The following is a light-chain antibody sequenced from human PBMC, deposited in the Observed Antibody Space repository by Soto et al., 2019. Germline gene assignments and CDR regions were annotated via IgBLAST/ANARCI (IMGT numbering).Light chain of an antibody. J-gene: IGLJ1*01. CDR3: GADHGSGSNFVYV. V-gene: IGLV9-49*01. CDR2: VGTGGIVG. Sequence: QAVVTQPPSASASLGASVTLTCTLSSGYSNYEVDWYQQRPGKGPRFVMRVGTGGIVGSKGDGIPDRFSVLGSGLNRYLTIKNIQEEDESDYHCGADHGSGSNFVYVFATGTKLTVL. CDR1: SGYSNYE.